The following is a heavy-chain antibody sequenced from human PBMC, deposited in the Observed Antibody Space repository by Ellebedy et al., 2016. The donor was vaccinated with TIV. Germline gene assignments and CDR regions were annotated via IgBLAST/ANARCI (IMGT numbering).Heavy chain of an antibody. CDR1: GGSISSYY. D-gene: IGHD3-16*01. Sequence: MPSETLSLTCTVSGGSISSYYWSWIRQPPGKGLEWIGYMSSSGNTNYNTSLKSRVPTSIETSKNQFSLRLSFVTAADTAVYYCASTEYLGFWGYWGQGTLVTVSS. J-gene: IGHJ4*02. CDR2: MSSSGNT. V-gene: IGHV4-59*12. CDR3: ASTEYLGFWGY.